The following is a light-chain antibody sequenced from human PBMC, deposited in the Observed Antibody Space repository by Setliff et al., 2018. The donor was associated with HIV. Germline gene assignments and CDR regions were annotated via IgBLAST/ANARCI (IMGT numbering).Light chain of an antibody. CDR1: GSDVGGYNY. J-gene: IGLJ1*01. Sequence: QSALTQPRSVSGSPGQSVTISCTGTGSDVGGYNYVSWHQQHPGKAPKLIVSDVTKRPSGVPNRFSGSKSGNTASLTISGLQAEDEADYYCCSFANSYTSLYVFGTGTKVTVL. CDR3: CSFANSYTSLYV. V-gene: IGLV2-11*02. CDR2: DVT.